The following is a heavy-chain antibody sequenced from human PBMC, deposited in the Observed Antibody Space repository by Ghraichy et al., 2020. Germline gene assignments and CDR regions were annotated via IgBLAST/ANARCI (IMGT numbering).Heavy chain of an antibody. V-gene: IGHV3-53*01. CDR1: GFPVSSNY. CDR3: ARDPVGAAWFDP. CDR2: IYSGGTT. Sequence: LSLTCAASGFPVSSNYMSWVRQAPGKGLEWVSVIYSGGTTYYADSVKGRFTISRDNSKNTLYLQMNSLRAEDTAVYYCARDPVGAAWFDPWGQGTLVTVSS. J-gene: IGHJ5*02. D-gene: IGHD4-23*01.